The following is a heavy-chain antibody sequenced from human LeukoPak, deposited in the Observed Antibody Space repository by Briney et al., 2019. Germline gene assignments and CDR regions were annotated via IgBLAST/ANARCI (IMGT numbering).Heavy chain of an antibody. J-gene: IGHJ4*02. V-gene: IGHV3-48*04. CDR2: ISSSGSTI. CDR3: ARDPSSSSWSPFDY. Sequence: GGSLRLSCAASGFIFSDYSMNWVRQAPGKGLEWVSYISSSGSTIYYADSVKGRFTISRDNAENSLYLQMDSLRTEDTAVYYCARDPSSSSWSPFDYWGQGTLVTVSS. CDR1: GFIFSDYS. D-gene: IGHD6-13*01.